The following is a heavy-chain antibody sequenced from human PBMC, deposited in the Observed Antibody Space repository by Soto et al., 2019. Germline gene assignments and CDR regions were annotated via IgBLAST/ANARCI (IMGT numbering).Heavy chain of an antibody. CDR2: ISWNSGSI. CDR1: GFTFDDYA. CDR3: AKDSSGSYLYYFDY. Sequence: EVQLVESGGGLVQPGRSLRLSCAASGFTFDDYAMHWVRQAPGKGLEWVSGISWNSGSIGYADSVKGRFTISRDNAKNSLYLQMNSLRAEDKALYYCAKDSSGSYLYYFDYWGQGNLVTVSS. J-gene: IGHJ4*02. V-gene: IGHV3-9*01. D-gene: IGHD1-26*01.